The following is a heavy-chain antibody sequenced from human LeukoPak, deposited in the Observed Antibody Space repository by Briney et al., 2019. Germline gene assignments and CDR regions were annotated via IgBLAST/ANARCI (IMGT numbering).Heavy chain of an antibody. J-gene: IGHJ6*03. Sequence: SQTLSPTCSVSGASPSTNYWSWIRQPPGGGLEWIGYVFDSGSTNYHTTLKSRVTISVDTSTKQFSLRLSSLTAADTAVYYCARLYQQSKWKYYYYYMDVWGKGTAVTVSS. CDR1: GASPSTNY. D-gene: IGHD1-1*01. CDR3: ARLYQQSKWKYYYYYMDV. CDR2: VFDSGST. V-gene: IGHV4-59*01.